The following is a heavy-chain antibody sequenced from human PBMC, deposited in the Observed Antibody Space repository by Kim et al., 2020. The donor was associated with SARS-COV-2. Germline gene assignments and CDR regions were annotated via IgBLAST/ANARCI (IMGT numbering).Heavy chain of an antibody. CDR2: ISSDGGNK. J-gene: IGHJ5*02. CDR1: GFSFSSYS. D-gene: IGHD3-10*01. V-gene: IGHV3-30*18. CDR3: ANRHRGVVWCPFDP. Sequence: GGSLRLSCEDSGFSFSSYSMNWVRQAPGKGLEWVAVISSDGGNKFYADSVKGRFTISRDNSKKTLYLQMNSLRVEDTAMYYCANRHRGVVWCPFDPWGPGTLVSVS.